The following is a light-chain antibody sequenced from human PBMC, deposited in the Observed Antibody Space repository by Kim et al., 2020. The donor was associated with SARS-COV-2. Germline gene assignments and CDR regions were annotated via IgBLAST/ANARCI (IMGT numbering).Light chain of an antibody. Sequence: ELTQPPSASGIPGQRVTISCSGSRSNIGSNLVYWYQQVPGTAPKLLIHSTNQRSSGVPDRFSGSKSGTSASLAISGLLSEDEADYYCAAWDESLSGHYVFGTGTKVTVL. CDR1: RSNIGSNL. CDR2: STN. J-gene: IGLJ1*01. CDR3: AAWDESLSGHYV. V-gene: IGLV1-47*01.